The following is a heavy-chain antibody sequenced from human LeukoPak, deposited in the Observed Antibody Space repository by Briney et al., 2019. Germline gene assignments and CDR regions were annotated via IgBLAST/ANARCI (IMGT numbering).Heavy chain of an antibody. Sequence: ASVKVSCKSSGYNFTNYGIGWVRQAPGQGLEWMGWISVYNGQTNYVQKFQGRITMTTDTATSTAHMELRSLTSDDTAIYYCARGKEQLLWGWFDPWGQGTLVTVSS. CDR2: ISVYNGQT. J-gene: IGHJ5*02. CDR1: GYNFTNYG. V-gene: IGHV1-18*01. D-gene: IGHD6-13*01. CDR3: ARGKEQLLWGWFDP.